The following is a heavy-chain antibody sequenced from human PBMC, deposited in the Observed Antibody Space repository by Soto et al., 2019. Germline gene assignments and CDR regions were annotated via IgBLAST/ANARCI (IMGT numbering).Heavy chain of an antibody. Sequence: QVHLVQSGAEVKKPGSSVKVSCKASGGTFSSYAIIWVRQAPGQGLEWMGGITPMFGTVNYAQKFQGRVTITADESTSTVYMDLGSLRSEDTAVYYCARGVYCGGDCYLNWFDPWGQGTLVIVSS. D-gene: IGHD2-21*02. CDR1: GGTFSSYA. CDR2: ITPMFGTV. J-gene: IGHJ5*02. V-gene: IGHV1-69*12. CDR3: ARGVYCGGDCYLNWFDP.